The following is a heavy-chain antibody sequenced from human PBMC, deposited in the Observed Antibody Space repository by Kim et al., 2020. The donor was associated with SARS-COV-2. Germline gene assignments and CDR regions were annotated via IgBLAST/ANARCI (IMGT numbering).Heavy chain of an antibody. D-gene: IGHD2-15*01. V-gene: IGHV3-30*03. CDR1: GFTFSKYG. J-gene: IGHJ3*01. Sequence: GGSLRLSCEASGFTFSKYGMHWVRQAPGTGLEWVAVMSYDGGVKHYGETVKGRFTISRDTYKNTLFLHMDSLRAEDTAVYFCSRGALGGNDAFGLWGQGSLVTVSS. CDR3: SRGALGGNDAFGL. CDR2: MSYDGGVK.